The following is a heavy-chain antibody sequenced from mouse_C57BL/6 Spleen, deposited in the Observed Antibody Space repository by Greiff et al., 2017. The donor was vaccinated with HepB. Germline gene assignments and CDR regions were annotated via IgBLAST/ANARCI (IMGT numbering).Heavy chain of an antibody. Sequence: QVQLQQPGAELVKPGASVKMSCKASGYTFTSYWITWVKQRPGQGLEWIGDIYPGSGSTNYNEKFKSKATLTVDTSSSTAYMQLSSLTSEDSAVYYCARWGSRGGNFYWYFDVWGTGTTVTVSS. V-gene: IGHV1-55*01. J-gene: IGHJ1*03. D-gene: IGHD1-1*01. CDR3: ARWGSRGGNFYWYFDV. CDR1: GYTFTSYW. CDR2: IYPGSGST.